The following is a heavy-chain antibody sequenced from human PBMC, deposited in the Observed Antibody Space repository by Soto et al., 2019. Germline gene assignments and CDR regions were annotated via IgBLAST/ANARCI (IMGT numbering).Heavy chain of an antibody. V-gene: IGHV3-72*01. CDR3: DKTFYESNTYWFDP. CDR2: TRNKANSYTT. J-gene: IGHJ5*02. CDR1: GFTFSDHY. D-gene: IGHD3-22*01. Sequence: GGSLRLSCVASGFTFSDHYMDWVRQAPGKGLEWVGRTRNKANSYTTEYAASVKGRFTISRDDSKNSLYLQMNSLKTEDTAVYYCDKTFYESNTYWFDPWGQGTLVTVSS.